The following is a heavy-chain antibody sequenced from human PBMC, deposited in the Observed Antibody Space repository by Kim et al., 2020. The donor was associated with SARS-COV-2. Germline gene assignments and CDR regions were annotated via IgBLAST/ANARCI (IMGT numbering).Heavy chain of an antibody. V-gene: IGHV1-18*01. CDR2: ISAYNGDT. D-gene: IGHD3-10*01. CDR3: ARDLLVRGPLDY. CDR1: GYTFTSYG. Sequence: ASVKVFCKASGYTFTSYGISWVRQAPGQELEWMGWISAYNGDTNYAQKLQGRVTMTTDTSTSTAYMELRSLRSDDTAVYYCARDLLVRGPLDYWGQGTLVTVSS. J-gene: IGHJ4*02.